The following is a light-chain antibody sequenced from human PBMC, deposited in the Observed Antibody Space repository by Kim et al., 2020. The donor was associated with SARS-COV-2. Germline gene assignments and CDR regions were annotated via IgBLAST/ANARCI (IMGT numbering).Light chain of an antibody. CDR1: QSVDGW. CDR2: QAS. CDR3: KQYKTYWT. V-gene: IGKV1-5*03. Sequence: DIQMTQSPSTLSAFVGDRVTMTCRASQSVDGWLAWYQQRPGKAPRLLIYQASKLASGVPSRFSGSGSGTDFTLTVSNLQSDDSAVYYCKQYKTYWTFGPGTRVEI. J-gene: IGKJ1*01.